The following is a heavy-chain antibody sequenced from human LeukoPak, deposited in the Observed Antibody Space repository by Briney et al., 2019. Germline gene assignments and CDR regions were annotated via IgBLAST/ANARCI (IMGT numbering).Heavy chain of an antibody. V-gene: IGHV3-23*01. Sequence: GGSLRLSCAASGFTFSSYAMSWVRQAPGKGLEWVSAISGSGGSTYYADSVKGGFTISRDNSKNTLYLQMNSLRAEDTAVYYCAKGTTGWVGATTNYFDYWGQGTLVTVSS. CDR1: GFTFSSYA. CDR2: ISGSGGST. J-gene: IGHJ4*02. CDR3: AKGTTGWVGATTNYFDY. D-gene: IGHD1-26*01.